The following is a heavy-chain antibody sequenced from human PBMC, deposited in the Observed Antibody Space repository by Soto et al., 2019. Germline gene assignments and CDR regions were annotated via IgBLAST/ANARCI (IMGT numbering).Heavy chain of an antibody. CDR3: AKGLKSFWSGYYADWFDP. CDR2: ISYDGSNK. CDR1: GFTFSSYG. V-gene: IGHV3-30*18. Sequence: QVQLVESGGGVVQPGRSLRLSCAASGFTFSSYGMHWVRQAPGKGLEWVAVISYDGSNKYYADSVKGRFTISRDNSKNTLYLQMNSLRAEDTAVYYCAKGLKSFWSGYYADWFDPWGQGTLVTVSS. D-gene: IGHD3-3*01. J-gene: IGHJ5*02.